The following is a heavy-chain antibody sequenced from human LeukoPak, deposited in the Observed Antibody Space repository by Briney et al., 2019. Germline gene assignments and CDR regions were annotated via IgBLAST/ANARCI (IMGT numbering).Heavy chain of an antibody. Sequence: PSETLSLTCAVSGASISSSNYYWGRVRQSPGKGLEWIGNIYSSGNTYYNASLKSRVTMYIDTSKNQFFLKLSSVTAADTAMYYCAKSNGYGLIDYWGQGTLVTVSS. J-gene: IGHJ4*02. CDR3: AKSNGYGLIDY. CDR2: IYSSGNT. D-gene: IGHD5-12*01. CDR1: GASISSSNYY. V-gene: IGHV4-39*01.